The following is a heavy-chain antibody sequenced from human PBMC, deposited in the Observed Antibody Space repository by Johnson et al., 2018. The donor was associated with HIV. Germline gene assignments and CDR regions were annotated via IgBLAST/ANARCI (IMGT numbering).Heavy chain of an antibody. CDR1: GFTFIDYG. CDR3: ARSVNAGRPFDI. J-gene: IGHJ3*02. CDR2: IPSNGRNT. V-gene: IGHV3-30*02. Sequence: QVQLVESGGGVLQPGGSLTLSCAATGFTFIDYGLHWVRQAPGKGLDWLTFIPSNGRNTYYVDSVKGRFTVSRDNAKNSFYLQMNSLRAEDTAVYYCARSVNAGRPFDIWGQGTLVTVSS. D-gene: IGHD2-8*01.